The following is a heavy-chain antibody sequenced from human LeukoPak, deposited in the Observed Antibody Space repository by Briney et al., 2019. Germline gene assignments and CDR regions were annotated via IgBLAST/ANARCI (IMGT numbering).Heavy chain of an antibody. V-gene: IGHV3-15*01. CDR1: GFTFSNAW. Sequence: GGSLRLSCAASGFTFSNAWMSWVRQSPGKGLEWVGRIKSKTDGGTTDYAAPAKGRFTISRDDSKNTLCLQMNSLKTEDTAVYYCTTVHCSSTSCYDYWGQGTLVTVSS. J-gene: IGHJ4*02. CDR3: TTVHCSSTSCYDY. D-gene: IGHD2-2*01. CDR2: IKSKTDGGTT.